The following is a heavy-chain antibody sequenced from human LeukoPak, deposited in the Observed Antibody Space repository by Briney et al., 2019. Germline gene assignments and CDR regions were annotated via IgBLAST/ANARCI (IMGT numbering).Heavy chain of an antibody. Sequence: ASVKVSCKASGYTFTSYYMHWVRQAPGQGLEWMGIINPSGGSTSYAQKFQGRVTMTRNTYISTAYMELSSLRSEDTAVYYCARRHHLMDVWGKGTTVTVSS. J-gene: IGHJ6*04. CDR1: GYTFTSYY. D-gene: IGHD1-14*01. CDR2: INPSGGST. CDR3: ARRHHLMDV. V-gene: IGHV1-46*01.